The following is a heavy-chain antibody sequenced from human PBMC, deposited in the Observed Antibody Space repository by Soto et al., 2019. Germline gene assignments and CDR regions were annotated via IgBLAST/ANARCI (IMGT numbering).Heavy chain of an antibody. CDR3: ARDWGTWITAGVESSSFDY. Sequence: QVQLVQSGAEVKKPGASVKVSCKASGYTFTSYGISWVRQAPGQGLEWMGWSSAYNGNTNYAQKLQGRVTMTTDTSTSTADMELRSLRSDDTAVYYCARDWGTWITAGVESSSFDYWGQGTLVTVSS. J-gene: IGHJ4*02. D-gene: IGHD5-12*01. CDR1: GYTFTSYG. CDR2: SSAYNGNT. V-gene: IGHV1-18*01.